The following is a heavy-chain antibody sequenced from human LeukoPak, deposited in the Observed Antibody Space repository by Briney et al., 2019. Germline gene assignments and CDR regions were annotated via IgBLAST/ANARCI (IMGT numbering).Heavy chain of an antibody. CDR2: ISRDGGST. D-gene: IGHD2-15*01. CDR3: AKAATPFRGVPRGLSH. J-gene: IGHJ4*02. CDR1: GFTFDDYT. Sequence: PGGSLRLSCAASGFTFDDYTMHWVRQAPGKGLEWVSLISRDGGSTYYADSVKGRFTLSRDNSKNSLYLQMNSLRTEDTALYYCAKAATPFRGVPRGLSHWGQGTLVTVSS. V-gene: IGHV3-43*01.